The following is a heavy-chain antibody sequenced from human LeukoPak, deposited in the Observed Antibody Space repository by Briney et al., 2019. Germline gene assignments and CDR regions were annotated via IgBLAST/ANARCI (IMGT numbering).Heavy chain of an antibody. CDR1: GGSISSGGYY. CDR3: ARVYRALFWFDP. D-gene: IGHD1-26*01. Sequence: SETLSLTCTVSGGSISSGGYYWSWIRQHPGKGLEWIGYIYYSGSTYYNPSLKSRVPISVDTSKYPFSLKLSSLTAADTAVYYCARVYRALFWFDPWGQGTLVTVSS. CDR2: IYYSGST. J-gene: IGHJ5*02. V-gene: IGHV4-31*03.